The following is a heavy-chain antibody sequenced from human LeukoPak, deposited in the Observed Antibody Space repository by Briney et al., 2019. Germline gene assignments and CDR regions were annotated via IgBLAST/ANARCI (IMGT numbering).Heavy chain of an antibody. J-gene: IGHJ4*02. Sequence: ASVKVSCKASGYTFTSYGISWVRQAPGQGLEWMGWISAYNGNTNYAQKLQGRVTMTTDTSTSTAYMELRSLRSDDTAVYYCASVSGYDSSGYPSDYWGQGTLVTVSS. V-gene: IGHV1-18*01. CDR1: GYTFTSYG. CDR3: ASVSGYDSSGYPSDY. D-gene: IGHD3-22*01. CDR2: ISAYNGNT.